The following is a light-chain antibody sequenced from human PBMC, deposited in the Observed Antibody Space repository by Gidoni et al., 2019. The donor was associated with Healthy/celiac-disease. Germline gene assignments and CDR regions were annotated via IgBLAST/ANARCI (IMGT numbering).Light chain of an antibody. CDR1: QSLLHSNGYNY. CDR2: LGS. CDR3: MQALQTPPA. Sequence: DIVMTQSPRSLPVTPGEPASISCRSSQSLLHSNGYNYLDWYLQKPVQSPQLLIYLGSNRASGVPDRFSGSGSGTDFTLKISRVEAEDVGVYYCMQALQTPPAFGQGTKVEIK. V-gene: IGKV2-28*01. J-gene: IGKJ1*01.